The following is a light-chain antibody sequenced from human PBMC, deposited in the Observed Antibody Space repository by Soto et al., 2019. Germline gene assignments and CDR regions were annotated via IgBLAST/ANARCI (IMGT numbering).Light chain of an antibody. CDR1: QSVSSK. Sequence: EIVMTQSPATLSVSPGERATLSCRASQSVSSKLAWYQQKPGQPPRLLIYAASTRATGIPVRFSGSGSGTEFTLTISSLQSEDFAVYYCQQYYNWPWTFGQGTKVEIK. V-gene: IGKV3-15*01. J-gene: IGKJ1*01. CDR3: QQYYNWPWT. CDR2: AAS.